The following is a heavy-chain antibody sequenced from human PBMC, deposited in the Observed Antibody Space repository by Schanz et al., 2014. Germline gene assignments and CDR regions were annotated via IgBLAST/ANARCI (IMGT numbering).Heavy chain of an antibody. D-gene: IGHD2-15*01. Sequence: EVQLVESGGGLVQPWGSLRLTCAASGFTFSIHYMSWVRQAPGKGLEWVAKIKPDGSEKLYVDSVRGRFAVSRDNVKNSLYLEMNSLRAEDTAQYHCVKEEWWRFDAWGQGTLVTVSS. CDR1: GFTFSIHY. CDR2: IKPDGSEK. CDR3: VKEEWWRFDA. V-gene: IGHV3-7*01. J-gene: IGHJ5*02.